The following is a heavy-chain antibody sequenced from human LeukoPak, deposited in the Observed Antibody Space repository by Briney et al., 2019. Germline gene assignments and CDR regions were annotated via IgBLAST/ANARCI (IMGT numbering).Heavy chain of an antibody. CDR2: ISGSGDST. V-gene: IGHV3-23*01. D-gene: IGHD3-16*01. CDR1: GFTFNYYA. Sequence: GGSLRLSCAASGFTFNYYAMSWVRQAPGKGLEWVSAISGSGDSTYYADSVKGRFTVSRDNSKNTLYLQMNSLRAEDTALYYCAXDAKAXGGYFDYWGQGTLVTVSS. J-gene: IGHJ4*02. CDR3: AXDAKAXGGYFDY.